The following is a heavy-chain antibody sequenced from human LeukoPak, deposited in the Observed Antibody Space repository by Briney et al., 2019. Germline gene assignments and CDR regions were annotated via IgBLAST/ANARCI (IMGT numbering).Heavy chain of an antibody. CDR2: TFSTEST. V-gene: IGHV3-53*01. J-gene: IGHJ3*01. Sequence: GWSLRLPCPASGFTVSGPYFHWVRQAPGKAREWASATFSTESTYYADSVRGRFTISRDNSKNTVSLEMKNLGADDTAVYYCARGLFDSGGYSHDVFDVWGRGTMVTVSS. CDR1: GFTVSGPY. CDR3: ARGLFDSGGYSHDVFDV. D-gene: IGHD3-22*01.